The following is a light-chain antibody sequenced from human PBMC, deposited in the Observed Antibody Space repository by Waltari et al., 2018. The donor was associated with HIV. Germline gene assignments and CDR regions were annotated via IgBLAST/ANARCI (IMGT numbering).Light chain of an antibody. CDR3: QQTYSAPHT. V-gene: IGKV1-39*01. J-gene: IGKJ5*01. CDR1: QTIKRN. Sequence: DIQVTQSPSSLSVSVGDRVTITCRASQTIKRNLNWYQQTPGKAPKLLIFGASTLQSGVPSRFSGSGSETEFILTVFSLQPEDFATYYCQQTYSAPHTFGQGTRLEIK. CDR2: GAS.